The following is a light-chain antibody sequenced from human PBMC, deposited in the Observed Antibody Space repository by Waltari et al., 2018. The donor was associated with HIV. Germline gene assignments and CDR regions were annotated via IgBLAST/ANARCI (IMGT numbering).Light chain of an antibody. V-gene: IGKV3-11*01. Sequence: EIVLTQSPATLSLPQGEGATLSCRATQSVSIYLAWYQQKPGQPPRLLIYDASNRATAIPARFSGSGSGTDFTLTISSLEPEDFAVYYCQQRSRWPPAYTFGQGTKLEIK. CDR2: DAS. CDR1: QSVSIY. CDR3: QQRSRWPPAYT. J-gene: IGKJ2*01.